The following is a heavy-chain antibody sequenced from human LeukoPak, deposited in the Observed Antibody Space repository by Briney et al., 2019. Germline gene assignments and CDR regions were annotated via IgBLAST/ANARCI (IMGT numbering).Heavy chain of an antibody. CDR2: INPNSGGT. Sequence: ASVKVSCKASGYTFTGYYMHWVRQAPGQGLEWMGWINPNSGGTNYAQKFQGRVTMTRDTSISTAYMELSRVRSDDTAVYYCAREGAPQLSSYFDHWGQGTLVTVSS. J-gene: IGHJ4*02. D-gene: IGHD1-1*01. CDR1: GYTFTGYY. V-gene: IGHV1-2*02. CDR3: AREGAPQLSSYFDH.